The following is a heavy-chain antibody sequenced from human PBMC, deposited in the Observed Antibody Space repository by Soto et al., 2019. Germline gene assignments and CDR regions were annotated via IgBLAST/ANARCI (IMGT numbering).Heavy chain of an antibody. V-gene: IGHV1-69*12. D-gene: IGHD4-17*01. CDR2: IIPIFGTA. CDR3: ARPMTTVTNFYYGMDV. Sequence: QVQLVQSGAEVKKPGSSVKVSCKASGGTFSRYAISWVRQAPGQGLEWMGGIIPIFGTANYAQKFQGRVTITADESTSTAYMELSSLRSEDTAVYYCARPMTTVTNFYYGMDVWGQGTTVTVSS. J-gene: IGHJ6*02. CDR1: GGTFSRYA.